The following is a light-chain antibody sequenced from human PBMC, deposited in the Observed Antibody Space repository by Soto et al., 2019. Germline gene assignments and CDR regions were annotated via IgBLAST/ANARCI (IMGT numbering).Light chain of an antibody. CDR1: QSVSSSY. V-gene: IGKV3-20*01. CDR2: GAS. CDR3: QQYARSPPWT. Sequence: EIVLTQSTGTLALSPGERATLSCRSCQSVSSSYLAWYQQKPGQAPRLLIYGASSRAPGIPDRFSGSGSGTDFTLTISRLEPEDFAVYYCQQYARSPPWTFGQGTKVDIK. J-gene: IGKJ1*01.